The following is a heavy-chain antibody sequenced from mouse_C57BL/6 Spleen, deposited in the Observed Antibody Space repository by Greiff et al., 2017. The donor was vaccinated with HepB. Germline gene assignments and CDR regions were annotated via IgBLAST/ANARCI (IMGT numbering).Heavy chain of an antibody. J-gene: IGHJ4*01. D-gene: IGHD2-3*01. CDR1: GYTFTNYW. CDR2: IYPGGGYT. Sequence: VQLQQSGAELVRPGTSVKMSCKASGYTFTNYWIGWAKQRPGHGLEWIGDIYPGGGYTNYNEKFKGKATLTADKSSSTAYMQVSSLTSEDSAIYYCARGDGYQGAMDDWGQGTSVTVSS. CDR3: ARGDGYQGAMDD. V-gene: IGHV1-63*01.